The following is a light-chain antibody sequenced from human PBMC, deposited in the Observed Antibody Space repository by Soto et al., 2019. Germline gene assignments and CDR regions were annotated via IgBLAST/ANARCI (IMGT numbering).Light chain of an antibody. CDR3: QAYDNSLSGYG. CDR2: ANN. V-gene: IGLV1-40*01. Sequence: QSVLPQPPSVSGAPGQRVTISCTGSSSNVGGGYDVHWYQHLPGTGPKLLIYANNNRPAGVPDRFSGSKSGTSASLAITGLQAEDEADYYCQAYDNSLSGYGFGTGTKV. J-gene: IGLJ1*01. CDR1: SSNVGGGYD.